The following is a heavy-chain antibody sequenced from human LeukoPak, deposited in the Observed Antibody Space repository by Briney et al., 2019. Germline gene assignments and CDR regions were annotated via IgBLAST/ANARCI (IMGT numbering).Heavy chain of an antibody. CDR2: IHHSGTT. V-gene: IGHV4-61*01. Sequence: PSETLSLTCTVSGGSGSRGSYYWSWTRQPPGKGLEWIGYIHHSGTTNYSPSLKSRVTISVDMSKNQFFLNLTSVTAADTAVYYCARGRLGATYWGQGTLVTVSS. D-gene: IGHD1-26*01. CDR1: GGSGSRGSYY. CDR3: ARGRLGATY. J-gene: IGHJ4*02.